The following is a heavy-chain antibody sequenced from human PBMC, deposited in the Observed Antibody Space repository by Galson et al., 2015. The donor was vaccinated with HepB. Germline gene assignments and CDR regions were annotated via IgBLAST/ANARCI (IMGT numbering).Heavy chain of an antibody. CDR2: IQQDGTEK. CDR1: GFTFSNYW. V-gene: IGHV3-7*01. J-gene: IGHJ6*03. D-gene: IGHD6-6*01. Sequence: SLRLSCAVSGFTFSNYWMTWVRQAPGKGLEWVASIQQDGTEKNYVDSVKGRFTISRDNAQNSLYLQMNSLRAEDTAVYYCARNYGSSSFVNFRRYYYYYMDVWGKGTTVTVSS. CDR3: ARNYGSSSFVNFRRYYYYYMDV.